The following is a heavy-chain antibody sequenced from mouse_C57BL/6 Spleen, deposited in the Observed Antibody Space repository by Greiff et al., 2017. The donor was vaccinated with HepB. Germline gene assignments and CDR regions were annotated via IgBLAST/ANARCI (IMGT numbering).Heavy chain of an antibody. CDR1: GYSITSGYD. Sequence: EVKVEESGPGMVKPSQSLSLTCTVTGYSITSGYDWHWIRHFPGNKLEWMGYISYSGSTNYNPSLKSRISITHDTSKNHFFLKLNSVTTEDTATYYCARGGTYGEGFAYWGQGTLVTVSA. CDR3: ARGGTYGEGFAY. J-gene: IGHJ3*01. D-gene: IGHD1-1*01. CDR2: ISYSGST. V-gene: IGHV3-1*01.